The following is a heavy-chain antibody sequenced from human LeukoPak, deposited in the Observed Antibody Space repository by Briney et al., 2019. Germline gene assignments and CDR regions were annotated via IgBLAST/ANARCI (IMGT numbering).Heavy chain of an antibody. CDR2: IYTSGGT. J-gene: IGHJ3*02. D-gene: IGHD2-2*01. CDR3: ARGKRGRLGRYCSSTSCYSSGGAFDI. V-gene: IGHV4-61*02. CDR1: GGSIGSGSYY. Sequence: SETLSLTCTVSGGSIGSGSYYWSWIRQPAGKGLEWIGRIYTSGGTNYNPSLKSRVTISVDTSKNQFSLKLSSVTAADTAVYYCARGKRGRLGRYCSSTSCYSSGGAFDIWGQGTMVTVSS.